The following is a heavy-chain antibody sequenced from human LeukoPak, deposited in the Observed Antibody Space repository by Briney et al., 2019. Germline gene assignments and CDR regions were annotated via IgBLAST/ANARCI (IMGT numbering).Heavy chain of an antibody. CDR1: GYTFSDYY. V-gene: IGHV1-2*02. D-gene: IGHD1-26*01. CDR3: ASEGATSSSFDY. CDR2: INPNSGAT. J-gene: IGHJ4*02. Sequence: ASVKVSCKASGYTFSDYYMHWVRQAPGQGPEWMGWINPNSGATNYAQTFQGRVTMTRDTSISTAYMELSSLRSDDTAVYHCASEGATSSSFDYWGQGTLVTVSS.